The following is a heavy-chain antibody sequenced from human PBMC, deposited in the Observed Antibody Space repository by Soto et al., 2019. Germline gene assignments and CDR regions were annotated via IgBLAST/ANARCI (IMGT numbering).Heavy chain of an antibody. D-gene: IGHD3-22*01. V-gene: IGHV1-2*04. CDR2: INPNSGGT. CDR1: GYTFTGYY. Sequence: ASVKVSCKASGYTFTGYYMHWVRQAPGQGLEWMGWINPNSGGTNYAQKFQGWVTMTRDTSISTAYMELSRLRSDDTAVYYCARAQSPSGYYYVSPRGGAWFDPWGQGTLVT. J-gene: IGHJ5*02. CDR3: ARAQSPSGYYYVSPRGGAWFDP.